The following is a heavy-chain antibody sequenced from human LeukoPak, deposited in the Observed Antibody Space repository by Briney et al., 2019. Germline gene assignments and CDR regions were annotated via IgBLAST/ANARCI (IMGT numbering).Heavy chain of an antibody. CDR1: GYSFTSYW. CDR2: IYPGDSDT. CDR3: ARETLIAAAGSRYYYYGMDV. D-gene: IGHD6-13*01. Sequence: GESLKISCKGSGYSFTSYWIGWVRQMPGKGLEWMGIIYPGDSDTRYSPSFQGQVTISADKSISTAYLQWSSLKASDTAMYYCARETLIAAAGSRYYYYGMDVWGQGTTVTV. J-gene: IGHJ6*02. V-gene: IGHV5-51*01.